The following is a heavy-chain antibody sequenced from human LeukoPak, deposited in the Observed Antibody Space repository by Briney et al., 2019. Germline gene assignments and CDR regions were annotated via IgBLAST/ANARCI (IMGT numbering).Heavy chain of an antibody. J-gene: IGHJ4*02. Sequence: GGSLRLSCAASGFTVSSNYMSWVRQAPGKGLEWVAITSYDGSIEHYADSVRGRFTVSRDNSKNTVYLQMNSLRTDDTARYFCAREEEGELPDYWGQGTLVTVSS. CDR2: TSYDGSIE. CDR3: AREEEGELPDY. V-gene: IGHV3-30*03. D-gene: IGHD1-26*01. CDR1: GFTVSSNY.